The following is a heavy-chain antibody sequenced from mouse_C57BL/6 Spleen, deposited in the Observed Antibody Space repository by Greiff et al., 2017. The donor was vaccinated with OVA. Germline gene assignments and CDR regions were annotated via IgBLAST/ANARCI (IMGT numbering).Heavy chain of an antibody. CDR1: GYTFTDYE. CDR3: ARSSSYYYGSSYDAMDY. CDR2: IDPETGGT. V-gene: IGHV1-15*01. Sequence: QVQLQQSGAELVRPGASVTLSCKASGYTFTDYEMHWVKQTPVHGLEWIGAIDPETGGTAYNQKFKGKAILTADKSSSTAYMKLRSLTSEDSAVYYCARSSSYYYGSSYDAMDYWGQGTSVTVSS. D-gene: IGHD1-1*01. J-gene: IGHJ4*01.